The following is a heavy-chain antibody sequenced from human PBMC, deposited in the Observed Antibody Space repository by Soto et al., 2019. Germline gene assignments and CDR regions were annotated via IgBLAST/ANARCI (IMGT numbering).Heavy chain of an antibody. Sequence: EVQLVESGGGLVQPGGSLRLSCEASGFSLSDYWMHCVRQAPGEGLVWLSRITRDGSSTNYADSVKGRFTISRDNAKNTLYLQVNSLRGEDTAVYYCARGANGYYYFDYWGQGTLVTVSS. V-gene: IGHV3-74*01. CDR2: ITRDGSST. J-gene: IGHJ4*02. CDR3: ARGANGYYYFDY. D-gene: IGHD5-18*01. CDR1: GFSLSDYW.